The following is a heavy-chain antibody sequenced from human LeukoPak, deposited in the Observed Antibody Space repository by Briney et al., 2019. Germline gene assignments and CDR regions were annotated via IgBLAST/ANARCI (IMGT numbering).Heavy chain of an antibody. D-gene: IGHD4-17*01. CDR2: IRYDGSNK. J-gene: IGHJ4*02. Sequence: PGGSLRLSCAASGFTFSSYGMHWVRQAPGKGLEWVAFIRYDGSNKYYADSVKGRFTISRDNSKNTLYLQMNSLRAEDTAVYYWAKDPLHPLRSDYFDYWGQGTLVTVSS. CDR3: AKDPLHPLRSDYFDY. V-gene: IGHV3-30*02. CDR1: GFTFSSYG.